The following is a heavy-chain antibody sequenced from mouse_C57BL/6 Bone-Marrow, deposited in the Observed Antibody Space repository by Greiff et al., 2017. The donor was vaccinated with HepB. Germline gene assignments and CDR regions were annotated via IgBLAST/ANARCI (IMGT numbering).Heavy chain of an antibody. V-gene: IGHV5-6*01. CDR3: ARERGIFLYYFDY. Sequence: EVQVVESGGDLVKPGGSLKLSCAASGFTFSSYGMSWVRQTPDKRLEWVATISSGGSYTYYPDSVQGRFTISRDNAKNTLYRQMSSLNSEDTAMYYCARERGIFLYYFDYWGQGTTLTVSS. CDR2: ISSGGSYT. CDR1: GFTFSSYG. J-gene: IGHJ2*01.